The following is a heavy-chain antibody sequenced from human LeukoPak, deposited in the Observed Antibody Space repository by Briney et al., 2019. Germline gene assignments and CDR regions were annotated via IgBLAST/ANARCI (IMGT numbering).Heavy chain of an antibody. V-gene: IGHV3-33*01. CDR1: GFTFSSYG. CDR2: IWYDGSNK. J-gene: IGHJ6*04. D-gene: IGHD3-9*01. CDR3: ARDLRHGRYYDILTGWAASYYYGMDV. Sequence: GGSLRLSCAASGFTFSSYGMHWVRQAPGKGLEWVAVIWYDGSNKYYADSVKGRFTISRDNSKNRLYLQMNSLRAEDTAVYYCARDLRHGRYYDILTGWAASYYYGMDVWGKGTTVTVSS.